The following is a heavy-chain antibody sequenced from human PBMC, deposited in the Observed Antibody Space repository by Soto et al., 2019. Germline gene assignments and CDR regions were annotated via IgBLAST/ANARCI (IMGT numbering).Heavy chain of an antibody. J-gene: IGHJ5*02. V-gene: IGHV3-30-3*01. D-gene: IGHD4-17*01. CDR1: GFTFSSYA. Sequence: PGGSLRLSCAASGFTFSSYAMHWVRQAPGKGLEWVAVISYDGSNKYYADFVKGRFTISRDNSKNTLYLQMNSLRAEDTAVYYCARSRVYGDPTRFDPWGQGTLVTVS. CDR3: ARSRVYGDPTRFDP. CDR2: ISYDGSNK.